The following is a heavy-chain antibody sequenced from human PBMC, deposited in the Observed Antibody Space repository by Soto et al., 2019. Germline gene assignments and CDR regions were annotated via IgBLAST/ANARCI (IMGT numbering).Heavy chain of an antibody. J-gene: IGHJ6*02. CDR1: GGTFSSYA. CDR2: IIPIFGTA. V-gene: IGHV1-69*01. CDR3: ARDFPRTPFAGYYYGMDV. Sequence: QVQLVQSGAEVKKPGSSVKVSCKASGGTFSSYAISWVRQAPGQGLEWMGGIIPIFGTANYAQKFQGRVTITAEDSTSTAYVELSSLRSEDTAVSYCARDFPRTPFAGYYYGMDVWGQGTTVTVSS.